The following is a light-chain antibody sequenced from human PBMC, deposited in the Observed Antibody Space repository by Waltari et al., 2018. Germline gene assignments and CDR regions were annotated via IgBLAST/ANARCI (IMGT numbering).Light chain of an antibody. CDR1: SLRRYS. J-gene: IGLJ3*02. V-gene: IGLV3-19*01. CDR3: LSRDSSSTRL. CDR2: GQD. Sequence: SSELTQDPAVSVALGQTVTITCQGDSLRRYSASWYKQRPGQAPILVLYGQDNRPSGIPDRFSGSTSGDTATLTITGAQAEDEADYYCLSRDSSSTRLFGGGTRLTV.